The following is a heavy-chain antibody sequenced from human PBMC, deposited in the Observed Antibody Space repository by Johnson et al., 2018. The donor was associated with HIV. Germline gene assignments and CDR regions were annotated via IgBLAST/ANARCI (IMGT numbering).Heavy chain of an antibody. CDR2: IWYDGSNK. V-gene: IGHV3-33*01. D-gene: IGHD2-2*01. CDR3: ARTVYSTSYLDAFGI. CDR1: GFTFSSYG. Sequence: QVQLVESGGGVVQPGRSLRLSCAASGFTFSSYGMHWVRQAPGKGLEWVAVIWYDGSNKHYADSVKGRFTISRDSSKNTLYLQMNSLRAEDTAVYYCARTVYSTSYLDAFGIWGQGTMVTVSS. J-gene: IGHJ3*02.